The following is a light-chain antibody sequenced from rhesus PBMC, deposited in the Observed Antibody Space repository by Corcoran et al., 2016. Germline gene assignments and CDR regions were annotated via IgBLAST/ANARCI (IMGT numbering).Light chain of an antibody. Sequence: DIQMTQSPSSLSASVGDRVTITCRASENVNNYLNWYQQKPGKAPNLLIYKASTLQSGVPSRFSGSGSGTDVTLTISSLQPEDFATYYCQQGYAFPLTFGGGTKVEIK. J-gene: IGKJ4*01. CDR2: KAS. CDR1: ENVNNY. CDR3: QQGYAFPLT. V-gene: IGKV1-74*01.